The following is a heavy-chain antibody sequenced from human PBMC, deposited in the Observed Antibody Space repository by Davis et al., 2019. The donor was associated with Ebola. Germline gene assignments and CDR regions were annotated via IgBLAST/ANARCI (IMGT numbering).Heavy chain of an antibody. D-gene: IGHD3-10*01. V-gene: IGHV3-23*01. CDR2: LGTCADT. J-gene: IGHJ4*02. Sequence: GGSLRLSCAASGLVFRNYVMSWVRQAPGKGLEWVSTLGTCADTYYADSVKGRFTISRDNANDSLYLQMTSLRAEDTAIYYCVRGTGEDHWGQGTLVTVSS. CDR3: VRGTGEDH. CDR1: GLVFRNYV.